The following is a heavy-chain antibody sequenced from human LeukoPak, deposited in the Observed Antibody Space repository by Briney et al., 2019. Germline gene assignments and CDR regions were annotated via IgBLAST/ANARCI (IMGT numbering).Heavy chain of an antibody. V-gene: IGHV3-33*06. J-gene: IGHJ4*02. CDR3: AKQTITMVRGVVGEGLDY. CDR2: IWYDGSNK. D-gene: IGHD3-10*01. CDR1: GFTFSSYG. Sequence: GRSLRLSCAASGFTFSSYGMHWVRQAPGKGLEWVAVIWYDGSNKYYADSVKGRFTISRENSKSTLYLQMNSLRAEDTAVYYCAKQTITMVRGVVGEGLDYWGQGTLVTVSS.